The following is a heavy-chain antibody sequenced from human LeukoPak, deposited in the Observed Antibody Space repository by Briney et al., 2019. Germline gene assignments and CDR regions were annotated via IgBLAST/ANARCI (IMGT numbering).Heavy chain of an antibody. CDR3: ARDRYSGYEPLFDL. CDR1: GGSITSTNYY. J-gene: IGHJ4*02. D-gene: IGHD5-12*01. V-gene: IGHV4-39*07. CDR2: IYFTGNT. Sequence: SETLSLTCTVSGGSITSTNYYWGWLRQSPGTGLEWIGTIYFTGNTYYNPSLKSRVTMSVDKPKNQFSLKVNSVTAADTAVYYCARDRYSGYEPLFDLWGQGTLVTVSS.